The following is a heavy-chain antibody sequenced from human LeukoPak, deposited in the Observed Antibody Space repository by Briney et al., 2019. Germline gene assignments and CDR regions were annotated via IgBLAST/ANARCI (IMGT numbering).Heavy chain of an antibody. CDR1: GGSIRSYY. J-gene: IGHJ4*02. V-gene: IGHV4-59*01. CDR2: IHYSGST. CDR3: ARATAGTGYYFDY. D-gene: IGHD6-13*01. Sequence: PSETLSLTCTVSGGSIRSYYWSWIRQPPGKGLEWLGYIHYSGSTNYNPSLKSRVTISVDTSKNQFSLKLSSVTAADTALYYCARATAGTGYYFDYWGQGTLVTVSS.